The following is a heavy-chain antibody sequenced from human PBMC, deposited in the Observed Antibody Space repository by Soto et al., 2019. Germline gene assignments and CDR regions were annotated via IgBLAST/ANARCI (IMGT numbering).Heavy chain of an antibody. CDR2: INHSGST. V-gene: IGHV4-34*01. D-gene: IGHD1-7*01. CDR3: ARGINWNYRTYKWFDP. CDR1: GGSFSGYY. J-gene: IGHJ5*02. Sequence: SETLSLTCAVYGGSFSGYYWSWIRQPPGKGLEWIGEINHSGSTNYNPPLKSRVTISVDTSKNQFSLKLSSVTAADTAVYYCARGINWNYRTYKWFDPWGQGTLVNVSS.